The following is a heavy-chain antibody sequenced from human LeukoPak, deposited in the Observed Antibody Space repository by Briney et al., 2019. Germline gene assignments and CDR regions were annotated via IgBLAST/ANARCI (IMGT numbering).Heavy chain of an antibody. V-gene: IGHV3-53*01. J-gene: IGHJ4*02. CDR2: IYSGGSP. Sequence: GGSLRLSCAASGFTFSTNYMSWVRQAPGKGLEWVSVIYSGGSPYYADSVKGRFTISRGNSKNTLYPQMNSLRAEDTAVYYCARDLNYYDSSGYGHWGQGTLVTVSS. CDR1: GFTFSTNY. D-gene: IGHD3-22*01. CDR3: ARDLNYYDSSGYGH.